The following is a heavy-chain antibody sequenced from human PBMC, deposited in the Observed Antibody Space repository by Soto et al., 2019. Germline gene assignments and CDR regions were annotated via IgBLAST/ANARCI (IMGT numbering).Heavy chain of an antibody. CDR3: ARAAAGNSPFDY. Sequence: QVQLVESGGGVVQPGRSLRLSCAASRFTFSNYGMHWVRQAPGKGLEWVAVIWYDGSNKYYADSVKGRFTISRDNSKNTLYLQMDSLRAEDTAVYYCARAAAGNSPFDYWGQGTLVTVSS. J-gene: IGHJ4*02. CDR1: RFTFSNYG. CDR2: IWYDGSNK. V-gene: IGHV3-33*01. D-gene: IGHD6-13*01.